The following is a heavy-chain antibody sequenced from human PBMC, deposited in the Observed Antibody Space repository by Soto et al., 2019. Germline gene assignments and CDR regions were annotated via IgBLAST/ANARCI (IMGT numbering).Heavy chain of an antibody. CDR2: IQQEGNEK. D-gene: IGHD4-4*01. Sequence: GGSLRLSCAASGFTFSNYWMDWVRHAPGRGLEWVANIQQEGNEKTYADSVNGRFTISRDNAKTSVYLHMSSLRAEDTAVYYCGNSDIGDWGQGTLVTVSS. J-gene: IGHJ4*02. V-gene: IGHV3-7*05. CDR3: GNSDIGD. CDR1: GFTFSNYW.